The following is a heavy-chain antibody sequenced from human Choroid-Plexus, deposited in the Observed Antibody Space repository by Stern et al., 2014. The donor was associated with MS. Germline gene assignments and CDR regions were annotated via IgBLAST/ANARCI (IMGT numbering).Heavy chain of an antibody. V-gene: IGHV1-2*02. CDR1: GYTITGYY. D-gene: IGHD7-27*01. J-gene: IGHJ4*02. Sequence: QVQLGQSGAEVKKPGASVKVSCKASGYTITGYYIHWVRQAPGPGLEWMGWINANSGATKYAQSFQGRFTMTRDTSISTAHMELSGLRADDTAVYYCARDLAGDGDLYLDYWGQGTLVTVSS. CDR2: INANSGAT. CDR3: ARDLAGDGDLYLDY.